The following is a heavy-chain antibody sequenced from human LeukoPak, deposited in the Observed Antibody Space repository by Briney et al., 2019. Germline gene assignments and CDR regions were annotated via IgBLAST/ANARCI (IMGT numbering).Heavy chain of an antibody. CDR3: AREGALTVTKDAFDI. J-gene: IGHJ3*02. V-gene: IGHV3-48*04. D-gene: IGHD4-17*01. CDR2: ISSSGSSI. Sequence: PGGSLRLSCAASGFTFRSYWMHWVRQAPGKGLEWVSYISSSGSSIYYADSVKGRSTLSRDNAKNSLYLQMNSLRAEDTAVYYCAREGALTVTKDAFDIWGQGTMVTVSS. CDR1: GFTFRSYW.